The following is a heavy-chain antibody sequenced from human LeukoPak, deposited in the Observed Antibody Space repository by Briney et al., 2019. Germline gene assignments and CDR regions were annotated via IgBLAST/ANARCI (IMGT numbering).Heavy chain of an antibody. V-gene: IGHV3-15*01. CDR2: IKSKTDGGTT. Sequence: GGSLRLSCAASGFTFSNAWMSWVRQAPGKGLEWVGRIKSKTDGGTTDYAAPVKGRFTISRDDSKNTLYLQMNSLKTEDTAVYYCTTSPEIYGSGGYYYYYYMDVWGKGTTVTVSS. D-gene: IGHD3-10*01. CDR3: TTSPEIYGSGGYYYYYYMDV. J-gene: IGHJ6*03. CDR1: GFTFSNAW.